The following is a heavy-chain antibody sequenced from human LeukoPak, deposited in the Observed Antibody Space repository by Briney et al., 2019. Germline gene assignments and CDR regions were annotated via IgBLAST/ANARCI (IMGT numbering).Heavy chain of an antibody. CDR3: ARLTMIVVVIGGYYFDY. D-gene: IGHD3-22*01. Sequence: SETLSLTCAVYGGSFSGYYWSWIRQPPGKGLEWIGEINHSGSTNYNPSLKSRVTISVDTSKNQFSLKLSSVTAADTAVYYCARLTMIVVVIGGYYFDYWGQGTLVTVSS. V-gene: IGHV4-34*01. CDR2: INHSGST. CDR1: GGSFSGYY. J-gene: IGHJ4*02.